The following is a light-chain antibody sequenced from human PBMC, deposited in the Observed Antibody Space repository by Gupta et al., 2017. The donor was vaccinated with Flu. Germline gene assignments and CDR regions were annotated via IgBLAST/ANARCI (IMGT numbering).Light chain of an antibody. V-gene: IGLV2-14*04. CDR1: SSDVGGYTY. CDR3: SSYTSSSTYVV. Sequence: SSDVGGYTYVSWYQQHPGKAPKLMIYDVSNRPSGVSNRFSGSKSGNTASLTISGLQAEDEADYYCSSYTSSSTYVVFGGGTKLTVL. CDR2: DVS. J-gene: IGLJ2*01.